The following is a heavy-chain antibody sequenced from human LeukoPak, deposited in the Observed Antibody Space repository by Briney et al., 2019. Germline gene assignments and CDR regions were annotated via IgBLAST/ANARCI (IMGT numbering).Heavy chain of an antibody. J-gene: IGHJ4*02. Sequence: PGGSLRLSCAASGFIFSDNWMNWVRQVPGKGLEWVSRINTDGSSINYADSVKGRFTISRDNAKNTLYLQMNSLKNEDTAVYYCAKDQFRWVYWGQGTLVTVSS. D-gene: IGHD5-24*01. CDR2: INTDGSSI. V-gene: IGHV3-74*01. CDR3: AKDQFRWVY. CDR1: GFIFSDNW.